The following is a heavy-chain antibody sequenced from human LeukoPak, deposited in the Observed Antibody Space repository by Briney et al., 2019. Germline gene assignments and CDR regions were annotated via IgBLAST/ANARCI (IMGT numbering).Heavy chain of an antibody. J-gene: IGHJ5*02. CDR2: ISAYNGNT. V-gene: IGHV1-18*01. CDR3: ARGGEYDILTGYWRGWFDP. Sequence: ASVKVSCKASGYTFTSYGISWVRQAPGQGLEWMGWISAYNGNTNYAQELQGRVTMTTDTSTSTAYMELRSLRSDDTAVYYCARGGEYDILTGYWRGWFDPWGQGTLVTVSS. CDR1: GYTFTSYG. D-gene: IGHD3-9*01.